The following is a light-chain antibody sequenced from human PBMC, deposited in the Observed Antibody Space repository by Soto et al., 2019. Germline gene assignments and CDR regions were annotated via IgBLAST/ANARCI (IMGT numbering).Light chain of an antibody. Sequence: SYELTQPLSVSVALGQTARITCGGNNLGTKSVHWYQQKPGQAPVLVIYRDNNRPSGIPERFSGSNSGNTATLTISRAQAGDEADYSCQVWDSSTVVFGGGTKLTVL. CDR3: QVWDSSTVV. V-gene: IGLV3-9*02. J-gene: IGLJ2*01. CDR2: RDN. CDR1: NLGTKS.